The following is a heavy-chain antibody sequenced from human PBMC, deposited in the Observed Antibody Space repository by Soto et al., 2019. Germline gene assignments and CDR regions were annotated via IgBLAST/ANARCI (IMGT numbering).Heavy chain of an antibody. Sequence: QVQLQESGPGLVKPLETLSLTCTVSGGSIGGHFWNWIRQPPGQGLEWMGPLDYFGGTKYNPSLNGRLTVSADTSKNHFSLRLTSVTAAATAVYSCARSKTWDSNIAADFWGQGALVAVSS. CDR1: GGSIGGHF. J-gene: IGHJ4*02. D-gene: IGHD6-13*01. V-gene: IGHV4-59*11. CDR2: LDYFGGT. CDR3: ARSKTWDSNIAADF.